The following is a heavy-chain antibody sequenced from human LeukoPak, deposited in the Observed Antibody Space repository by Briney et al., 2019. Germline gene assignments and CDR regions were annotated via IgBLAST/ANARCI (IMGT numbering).Heavy chain of an antibody. D-gene: IGHD4/OR15-4a*01. Sequence: ASVKVSCKASGYTFSNYDINWVRQATGQGLEWMGWMNPNSGNTGYAQRFQGRVTITRDTSISTAYMELISLRSEDTAVYYCARRAGAYSHPYDYWGQGTLVTVSS. V-gene: IGHV1-8*03. CDR1: GYTFSNYD. J-gene: IGHJ4*02. CDR2: MNPNSGNT. CDR3: ARRAGAYSHPYDY.